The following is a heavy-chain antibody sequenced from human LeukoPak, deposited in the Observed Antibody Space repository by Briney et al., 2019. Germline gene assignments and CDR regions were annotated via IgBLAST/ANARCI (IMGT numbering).Heavy chain of an antibody. CDR2: IYHSGST. CDR3: ARWVEEYSYGFLGDYYYYMDV. V-gene: IGHV4-39*07. D-gene: IGHD5-18*01. CDR1: GGSISSYY. J-gene: IGHJ6*03. Sequence: PSETLSLTCTVSGGSISSYYWGWIRQPPGKGLEWIGSIYHSGSTYYNPSLKSRVTISVDTSKNQFSLKLSSVTAADTAVYYCARWVEEYSYGFLGDYYYYMDVWGKGTTVTISS.